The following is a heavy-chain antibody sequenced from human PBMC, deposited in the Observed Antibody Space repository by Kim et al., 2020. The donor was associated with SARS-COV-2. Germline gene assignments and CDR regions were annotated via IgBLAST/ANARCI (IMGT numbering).Heavy chain of an antibody. CDR2: IKPDGSSA. CDR1: GFTFSDYW. Sequence: GGSLRLSCAASGFTFSDYWMHWVRQAPGQGLVWVSRIKPDGSSASYADSVKGRLTISRDNAKNTLYLEINSLRAEDTAVYYCAREPHGLGGVHDAFDIWGQGTMVTAS. CDR3: AREPHGLGGVHDAFDI. V-gene: IGHV3-74*01. J-gene: IGHJ3*02. D-gene: IGHD6-25*01.